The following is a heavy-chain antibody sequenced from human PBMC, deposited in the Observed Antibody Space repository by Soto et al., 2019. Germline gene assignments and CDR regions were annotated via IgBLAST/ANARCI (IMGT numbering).Heavy chain of an antibody. J-gene: IGHJ6*02. CDR3: ARDRATVTEMYYYYGMDV. V-gene: IGHV4-4*07. D-gene: IGHD4-4*01. CDR1: VGSISSYY. Sequence: PSETLSLTCTVSVGSISSYYWSWIRQPAGKGLEWIGRIYTSGSTNYNPSLKSRVTMSVDTSKNQFSLKLSSVTAADTAVYYCARDRATVTEMYYYYGMDVWGQGTTVTVSS. CDR2: IYTSGST.